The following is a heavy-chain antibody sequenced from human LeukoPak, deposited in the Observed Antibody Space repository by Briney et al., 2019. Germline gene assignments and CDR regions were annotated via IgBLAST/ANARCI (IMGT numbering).Heavy chain of an antibody. CDR2: IYSGGST. D-gene: IGHD3-10*01. CDR1: GFTVSSNY. V-gene: IGHV3-53*01. CDR3: ARGIWFGELSTFDY. Sequence: GGSLRLSCAASGFTVSSNYMSWVRQAPGKGLEWVSVIYSGGSTYYTDSVKGRFTISRDNSKNTLYLQMNSLRAEDTAVYYCARGIWFGELSTFDYWGQGTLVTVSS. J-gene: IGHJ4*02.